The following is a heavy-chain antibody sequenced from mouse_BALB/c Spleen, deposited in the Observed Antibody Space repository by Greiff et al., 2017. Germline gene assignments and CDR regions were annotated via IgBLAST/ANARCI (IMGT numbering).Heavy chain of an antibody. CDR1: GYSFTGYY. J-gene: IGHJ4*01. CDR3: ARGLPDYYAMDY. V-gene: IGHV1-31*01. Sequence: EVQLQESGPELVKPGASVKISCKASGYSFTGYYMHWVKQSHVKSLEWIGRINPYNGATSYNQNFKDKASLTVDKSSSTAYMELHSLTSEDSAVYYCARGLPDYYAMDYWGQGTSVTVSS. D-gene: IGHD5-5*01. CDR2: INPYNGAT.